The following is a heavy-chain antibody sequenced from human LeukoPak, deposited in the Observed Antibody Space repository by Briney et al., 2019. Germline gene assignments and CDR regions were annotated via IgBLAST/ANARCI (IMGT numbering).Heavy chain of an antibody. CDR1: GGSISSGGYS. D-gene: IGHD5-12*01. CDR3: ARDGRGYDWLWFDP. CDR2: IYHSGST. J-gene: IGHJ5*02. V-gene: IGHV4-30-2*01. Sequence: TPSETLSLTCAVSGGSISSGGYSWSWIRQPPGKGLEWIGYIYHSGSTYYNPSLKSRVTISVDRSKNQFSLKLSSVTAADTAVYYCARDGRGYDWLWFDPWGQGTLVTVSS.